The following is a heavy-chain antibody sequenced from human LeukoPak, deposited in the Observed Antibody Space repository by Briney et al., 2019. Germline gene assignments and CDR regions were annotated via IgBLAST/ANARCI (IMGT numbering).Heavy chain of an antibody. CDR3: ARERSGSSCQDC. J-gene: IGHJ4*02. D-gene: IGHD2-2*01. Sequence: GGSLRLSCAASGFTFSSYWMSWLRQAPGKGLEWVANIKQDGSEKSYVDSVRGRFTISRDNAKNSLYLQINGLRAEGTAVYYCARERSGSSCQDCWGRGTLVTASS. CDR1: GFTFSSYW. CDR2: IKQDGSEK. V-gene: IGHV3-7*01.